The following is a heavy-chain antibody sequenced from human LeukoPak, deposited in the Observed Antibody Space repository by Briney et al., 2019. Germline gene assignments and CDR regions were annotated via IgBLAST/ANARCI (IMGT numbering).Heavy chain of an antibody. CDR3: ARHLATRAMRHNWFDP. J-gene: IGHJ5*02. CDR2: INPSGGST. V-gene: IGHV1-46*01. Sequence: GASVKVSCMASGYTFTSYYMHWVRQAPGQGLEWMGIINPSGGSTSYAQKFQGRVTMTRDTSTSTVYMELSSLRSEDTAVYYCARHLATRAMRHNWFDPWGQGTLVTVSS. CDR1: GYTFTSYY. D-gene: IGHD1-26*01.